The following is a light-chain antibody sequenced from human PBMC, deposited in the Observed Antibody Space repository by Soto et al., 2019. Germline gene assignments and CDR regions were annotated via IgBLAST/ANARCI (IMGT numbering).Light chain of an antibody. V-gene: IGLV6-57*04. CDR1: SGTIASNY. CDR3: QSYDSSNHGV. CDR2: EDN. J-gene: IGLJ3*02. Sequence: FMLTQPHSVSESPGKTVTISCTRSSGTIASNYVQWYQQRPGSAPTTVIYEDNQRPSGVPDRFSGSIDSSSNSASLTISGLKTEDEADYYFQSYDSSNHGVFGGGTKLTVL.